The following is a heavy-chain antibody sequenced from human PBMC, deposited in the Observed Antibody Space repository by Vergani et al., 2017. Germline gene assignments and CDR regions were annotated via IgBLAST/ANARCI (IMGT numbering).Heavy chain of an antibody. J-gene: IGHJ4*02. Sequence: QVQLQQWGAGLLKPSETLSLTCAVYGGSFSGYYWSWIRQPPGKGLEWIGEINHSGSTNYNPSLKSRVTISVDTSKNQFSLKLSSVTAADTAVYYCARVRVVAAKGPTKFDHWGQGTLVTVSS. CDR2: INHSGST. CDR3: ARVRVVAAKGPTKFDH. D-gene: IGHD2-15*01. CDR1: GGSFSGYY. V-gene: IGHV4-34*01.